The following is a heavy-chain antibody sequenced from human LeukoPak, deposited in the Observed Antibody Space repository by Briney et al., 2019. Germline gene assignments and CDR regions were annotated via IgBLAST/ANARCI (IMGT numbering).Heavy chain of an antibody. CDR3: ARSDMVRGVIFSGWFDP. D-gene: IGHD3-10*01. CDR1: GGSISSYY. CDR2: IYTSGST. J-gene: IGHJ5*02. Sequence: SETLSLTCTVSGGSISSYYWSWIRQPPGKGLEWIGYIYTSGSTNYNPSLKSRVTISVDTSKNQFSLKLSSVTAADTAVYYCARSDMVRGVIFSGWFDPWGQGTLVTVSS. V-gene: IGHV4-4*09.